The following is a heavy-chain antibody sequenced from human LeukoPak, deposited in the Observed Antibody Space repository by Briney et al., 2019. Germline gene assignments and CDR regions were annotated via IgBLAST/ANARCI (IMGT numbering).Heavy chain of an antibody. CDR1: GYSISSGYY. CDR2: IYHSGST. V-gene: IGHV4-38-2*02. CDR3: ASNSYGKNY. J-gene: IGHJ4*02. Sequence: SETLSLTCTVSGYSISSGYYWGWIRQPPGKGLEWIGSIYHSGSTNYNPSLKSRVTISVDKSKNQFSLKLSSVTAADTAVYYCASNSYGKNYWGQGTLVTVSS. D-gene: IGHD5-18*01.